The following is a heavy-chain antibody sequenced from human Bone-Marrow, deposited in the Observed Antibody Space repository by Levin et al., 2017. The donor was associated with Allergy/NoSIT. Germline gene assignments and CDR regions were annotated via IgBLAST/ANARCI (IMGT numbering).Heavy chain of an antibody. CDR2: ISYVGSDE. CDR3: ATGSFDY. CDR1: GFTFSSYG. J-gene: IGHJ4*02. Sequence: GESLKISCAASGFTFSSYGMHWVRQAPGKGLEWVAVISYVGSDEYYADSVKGRFTISRDNSKNTLYLQMNSLRAEDTALYYCATGSFDYWGQGTLVTVSS. V-gene: IGHV3-30*03.